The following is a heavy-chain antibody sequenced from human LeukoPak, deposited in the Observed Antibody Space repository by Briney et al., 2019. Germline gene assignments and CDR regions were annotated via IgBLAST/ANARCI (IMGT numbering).Heavy chain of an antibody. CDR3: ARLKYYDILTGLGGFDY. CDR1: GYSFTSYW. V-gene: IGHV5-51*01. J-gene: IGHJ4*02. D-gene: IGHD3-9*01. Sequence: GESLKISCKGSGYSFTSYWIGWVRQMPGKGLEWMGIIYPGDSDTRYSPSFQGQVTISADKSISTAYLQWSSLKVSDTAMYYCARLKYYDILTGLGGFDYWGQGTLVTVSS. CDR2: IYPGDSDT.